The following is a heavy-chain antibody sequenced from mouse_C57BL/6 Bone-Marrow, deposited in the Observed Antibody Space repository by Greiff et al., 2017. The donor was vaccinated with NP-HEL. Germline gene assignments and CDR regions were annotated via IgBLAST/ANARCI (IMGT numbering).Heavy chain of an antibody. CDR3: TGILVSYAMDY. Sequence: EVHLVESGGGLVQPGGSMKLSCVASGFTFSNYWMNWVRQSPEKGLEWVAQIRLKSDNYATHYAESVKGRFTISRDDSKSSVYLQMNNLRAEDTGIYYCTGILVSYAMDYWGQGTSVTVSS. V-gene: IGHV6-3*01. J-gene: IGHJ4*01. CDR1: GFTFSNYW. D-gene: IGHD6-2*01. CDR2: IRLKSDNYAT.